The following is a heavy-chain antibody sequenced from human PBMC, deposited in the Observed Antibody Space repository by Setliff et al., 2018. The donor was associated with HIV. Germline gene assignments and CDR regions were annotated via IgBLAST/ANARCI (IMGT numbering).Heavy chain of an antibody. J-gene: IGHJ3*02. CDR3: ARVAWYYSFWSGLGDAFDI. Sequence: WASVKVSCKASGYTFTGYYMHWVRQAPGQGLEWMGGIIPISGTANYAQKFQGRVTITTDESTSTACMELSGLRSDDTAVYYCARVAWYYSFWSGLGDAFDIWGQGTMVTVSS. V-gene: IGHV1-69*05. CDR1: GYTFTGYY. D-gene: IGHD3-3*01. CDR2: IIPISGTA.